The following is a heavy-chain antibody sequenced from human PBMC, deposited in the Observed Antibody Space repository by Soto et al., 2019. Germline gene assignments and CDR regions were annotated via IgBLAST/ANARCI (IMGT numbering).Heavy chain of an antibody. J-gene: IGHJ4*02. CDR3: AKDREVPTTYSGYALGVGDY. CDR1: GFTFSSYA. D-gene: IGHD5-12*01. V-gene: IGHV3-23*01. Sequence: GGSLRLSCAASGFTFSSYAMSWVRQAPGKGLEWVSAISGSGGSTYYADSVKGRFTISRDNSKNTLYLQMNSLRAEDTAVYYCAKDREVPTTYSGYALGVGDYWGQGTLVTVSS. CDR2: ISGSGGST.